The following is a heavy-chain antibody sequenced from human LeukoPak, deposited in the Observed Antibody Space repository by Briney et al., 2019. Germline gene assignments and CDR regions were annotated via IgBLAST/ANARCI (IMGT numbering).Heavy chain of an antibody. CDR2: ISGSGGST. J-gene: IGHJ4*02. CDR1: GLNFSKYA. Sequence: GGSLRLSCAASGLNFSKYAMSWVRQAPGKGLEWVSAISGSGGSTYYADSVKGRFTISRDNSKNTLYLQMNSLRAEDTAVYYCAKAQYYFDYWGQGTLVTVSS. V-gene: IGHV3-23*01. CDR3: AKAQYYFDY.